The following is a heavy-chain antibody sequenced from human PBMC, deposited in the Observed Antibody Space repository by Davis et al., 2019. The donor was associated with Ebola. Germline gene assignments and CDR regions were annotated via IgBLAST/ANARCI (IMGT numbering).Heavy chain of an antibody. CDR3: ARGRCSSTSCYAGYYYYGMDV. D-gene: IGHD2-2*01. CDR1: DGSISSTSHY. J-gene: IGHJ6*04. CDR2: IYYSGST. Sequence: SETLSLTCTVSDGSISSTSHYWGWIRQPPGKGLEWIGSIYYSGSTYYNPSLKSRVTISVDTSKNQFSLQLNSVTPEDTAVYYCARGRCSSTSCYAGYYYYGMDVWGKGTTVTVSS. V-gene: IGHV4-39*01.